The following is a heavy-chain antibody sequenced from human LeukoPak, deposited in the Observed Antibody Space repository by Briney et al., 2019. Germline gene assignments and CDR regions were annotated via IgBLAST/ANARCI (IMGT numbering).Heavy chain of an antibody. V-gene: IGHV4-39*01. Sequence: PSETLSLTCTVSGGSISSSSSYWGWIRQPPGKGLEWIGSIYYSGSTYYNPSLKSRVTISVDTSKNQFSLKLSSMTAADTAVYYCARTMIVTLYGMDVWGQGTTVTVSS. J-gene: IGHJ6*02. CDR3: ARTMIVTLYGMDV. CDR2: IYYSGST. D-gene: IGHD3-22*01. CDR1: GGSISSSSSY.